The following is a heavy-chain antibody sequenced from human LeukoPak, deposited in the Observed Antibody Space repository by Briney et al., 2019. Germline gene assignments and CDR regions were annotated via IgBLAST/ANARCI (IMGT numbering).Heavy chain of an antibody. J-gene: IGHJ4*02. D-gene: IGHD2-21*01. CDR2: ISYDGSNK. CDR3: ARSTVATCCGGEDY. CDR1: GFTFSTYA. Sequence: PGGSLRVSCAASGFTFSTYAMNWVRQAPGKGLEWVAIISYDGSNKYYADSVKGRFTISRDNSKNTLYLQMNSLKPEDTAVYYCARSTVATCCGGEDYWGQGTLVTVSS. V-gene: IGHV3-30-3*01.